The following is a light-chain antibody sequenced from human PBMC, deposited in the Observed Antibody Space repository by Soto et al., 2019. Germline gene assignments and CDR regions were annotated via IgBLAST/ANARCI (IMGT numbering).Light chain of an antibody. Sequence: VLTQTPATLSLSPGERATLSCRASQSVNRYLAWFQQKPGQAPRLLIYDASNRATGIPARFSGSGYGTDFTLTIGSLEPEDCGTYYCQQRNNWPLTFGQGTKVVIK. CDR2: DAS. CDR1: QSVNRY. V-gene: IGKV3-11*01. CDR3: QQRNNWPLT. J-gene: IGKJ1*01.